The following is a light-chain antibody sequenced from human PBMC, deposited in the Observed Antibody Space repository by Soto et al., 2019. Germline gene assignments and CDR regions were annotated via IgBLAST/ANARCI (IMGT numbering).Light chain of an antibody. CDR1: QSVLYSSNNKNY. V-gene: IGKV4-1*01. Sequence: DIVMTQSPDSLAVSLGERATINCKSSQSVLYSSNNKNYLAWYQQRPGQPPKLLIYWASTRESGVPDRFSGSGSGTDVTLTITSLQAEDVAVYYCQQYESTPPTFGQGNKLYIK. CDR3: QQYESTPPT. CDR2: WAS. J-gene: IGKJ2*01.